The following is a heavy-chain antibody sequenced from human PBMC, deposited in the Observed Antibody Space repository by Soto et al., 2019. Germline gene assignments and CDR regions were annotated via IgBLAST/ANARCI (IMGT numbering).Heavy chain of an antibody. D-gene: IGHD5-12*01. Sequence: QVQLVQSGAEVKKPGASVKVSCKASGYTFTSYYLHWVRQAPGQGLEWMGLIDPSDGSTSYAQKFQGRVTMTRDASTSTVYMELSSLRSDDTAVYYCARDNVVATVMTPNDAFAVWGQGTMVTVSS. CDR1: GYTFTSYY. CDR2: IDPSDGST. J-gene: IGHJ3*01. V-gene: IGHV1-46*03. CDR3: ARDNVVATVMTPNDAFAV.